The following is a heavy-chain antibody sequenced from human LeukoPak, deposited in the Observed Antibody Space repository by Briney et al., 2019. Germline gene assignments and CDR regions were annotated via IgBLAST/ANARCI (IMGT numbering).Heavy chain of an antibody. D-gene: IGHD1-26*01. V-gene: IGHV1-69*04. Sequence: GASVKVSCKASGGTFSSYTISWVRQAPGQGLEWMGRIIPILGIANYAQKFQGRVTITADKSTSTAYMELSSLRSEDTAMYYCAREGGSYFFDYWGQGTLVTVSS. J-gene: IGHJ4*02. CDR1: GGTFSSYT. CDR3: AREGGSYFFDY. CDR2: IIPILGIA.